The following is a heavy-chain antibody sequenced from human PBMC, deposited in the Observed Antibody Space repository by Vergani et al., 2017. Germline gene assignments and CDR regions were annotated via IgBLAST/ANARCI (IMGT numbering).Heavy chain of an antibody. Sequence: QVQLVQSGSELKKPGASVKVSCKASGYSFTRYAMNWVRQAPGQGLEWMGWINTNTGNPTYAQGFTGRFVFSLDTSVSTAYLQISSLKAEDTAVYYCARSNDSLTGYYPGAGWYYYGMDVWGQGTTVTVSS. V-gene: IGHV7-4-1*02. CDR2: INTNTGNP. CDR1: GYSFTRYA. J-gene: IGHJ6*02. CDR3: ARSNDSLTGYYPGAGWYYYGMDV. D-gene: IGHD3-9*01.